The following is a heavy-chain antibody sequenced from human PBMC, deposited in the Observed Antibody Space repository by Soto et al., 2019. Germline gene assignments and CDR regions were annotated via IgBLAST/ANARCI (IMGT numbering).Heavy chain of an antibody. CDR3: ARVGRNRVTMVRGAPNYGMDI. J-gene: IGHJ6*02. CDR1: GGSISSYY. V-gene: IGHV4-59*01. Sequence: ETLTLTCTVSGGSISSYYWSWIRQPPGKGLEWIGYIYYSGSTNYNPSLKSRVTISVDTSKNQFSLKLSSVTAADTAVYYCARVGRNRVTMVRGAPNYGMDIWGQGTTVTVSS. D-gene: IGHD3-10*01. CDR2: IYYSGST.